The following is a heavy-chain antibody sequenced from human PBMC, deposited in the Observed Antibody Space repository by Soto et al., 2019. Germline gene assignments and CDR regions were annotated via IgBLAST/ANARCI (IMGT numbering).Heavy chain of an antibody. Sequence: QVQLQASGPGLVKPSETLSLTCTVSGASMNSYHWSWIRQPAGKGLEWIGHIHSSGSTNYNPSLKSRVTMSVDTSNNQFSQRLMSLTAADTAVYYCARDQGVAAAGITWFDPWGQGSLVTVSS. D-gene: IGHD6-13*01. CDR3: ARDQGVAAAGITWFDP. J-gene: IGHJ5*02. V-gene: IGHV4-4*07. CDR1: GASMNSYH. CDR2: IHSSGST.